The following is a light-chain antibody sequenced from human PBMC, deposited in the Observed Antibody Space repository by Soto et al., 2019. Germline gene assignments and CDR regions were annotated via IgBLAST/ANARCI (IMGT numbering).Light chain of an antibody. Sequence: QSALTQPRSVSGSPGQSVTISCTGTSSDVGGYDYVSWYQQHPGKAPKLMIYGVTKRPSGVPDRFSGSKSGNTASLTISGLQAEDESGYYCCSHGGRHSYVFGTGTKVTVL. CDR1: SSDVGGYDY. CDR3: CSHGGRHSYV. V-gene: IGLV2-11*01. CDR2: GVT. J-gene: IGLJ1*01.